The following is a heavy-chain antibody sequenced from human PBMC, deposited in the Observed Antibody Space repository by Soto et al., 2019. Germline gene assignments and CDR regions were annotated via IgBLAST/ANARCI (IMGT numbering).Heavy chain of an antibody. CDR1: GAIFSNCA. CDR2: IIPISGTS. J-gene: IGHJ6*02. D-gene: IGHD2-2*01. Sequence: QVQLVQSGAEVKKPGSSVKVSCKTSGAIFSNCAITWVRQAPGQGLEWMGGIIPISGTSKYAQKFQGRVTITADASTNTGYMELSTLRSADTAVYYCASGHDIVVVQGVRNARDYYYYGMDVWGQGTTVAVSS. CDR3: ASGHDIVVVQGVRNARDYYYYGMDV. V-gene: IGHV1-69*01.